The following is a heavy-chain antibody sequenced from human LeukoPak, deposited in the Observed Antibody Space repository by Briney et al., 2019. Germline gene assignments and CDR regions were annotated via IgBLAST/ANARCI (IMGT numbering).Heavy chain of an antibody. Sequence: PGGSLRLSCAASGFTFSTYAMHWVRQAPGKGLEWVAVISYDGNYKYYADSVKGRFIISRDNSENTLYLQMNSLRVDDTAVYYCLPSYSGSLSYFDYWGQGTLVTVSS. CDR3: LPSYSGSLSYFDY. D-gene: IGHD6-13*01. CDR2: ISYDGNYK. V-gene: IGHV3-30-3*01. CDR1: GFTFSTYA. J-gene: IGHJ4*02.